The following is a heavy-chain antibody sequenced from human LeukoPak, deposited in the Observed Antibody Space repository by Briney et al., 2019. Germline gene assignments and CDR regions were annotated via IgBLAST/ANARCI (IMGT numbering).Heavy chain of an antibody. CDR2: INHSGST. CDR3: ASQRGSKAP. Sequence: KTSETLSLTCAVYGGSFSGYYWSWIRQPPGKGLEWIGEINHSGSTNYNPSLKSRVTISVDTSKNQFSLKLSSVTAADTAVYYCASQRGSKAPWGQGTLVTGSS. J-gene: IGHJ5*02. CDR1: GGSFSGYY. V-gene: IGHV4-34*01. D-gene: IGHD1-26*01.